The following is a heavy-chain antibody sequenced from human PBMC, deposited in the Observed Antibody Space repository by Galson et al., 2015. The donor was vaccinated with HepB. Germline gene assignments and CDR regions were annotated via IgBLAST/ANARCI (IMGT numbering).Heavy chain of an antibody. Sequence: SLRLSCAASGFTFSSYGMHWVRQAPGKGLEWVAVIWYDGSNKYYADSVKGRFTISRDNSKNTLYLQMNSLRAEDTAVYYCARVRGGPYDSSGYYYAGTEDIDYWGQGTLVTVSS. CDR1: GFTFSSYG. J-gene: IGHJ4*02. D-gene: IGHD3-22*01. V-gene: IGHV3-33*01. CDR2: IWYDGSNK. CDR3: ARVRGGPYDSSGYYYAGTEDIDY.